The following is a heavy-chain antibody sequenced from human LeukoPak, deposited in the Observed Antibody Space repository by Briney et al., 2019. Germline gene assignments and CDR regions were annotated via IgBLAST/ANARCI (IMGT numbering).Heavy chain of an antibody. J-gene: IGHJ4*02. CDR3: GREGYCSGDKCPVEY. D-gene: IGHD2-15*01. CDR1: GYTFTGNY. Sequence: ASVKVSCKASGYTFTGNYMHWVRQAPGQGLEWMGWINPNSGGTNYAQKFQGRVTMTRDTSISTAYMELSRLRSDDTAVYYCGREGYCSGDKCPVEYWGQGTLVTVSS. V-gene: IGHV1-2*02. CDR2: INPNSGGT.